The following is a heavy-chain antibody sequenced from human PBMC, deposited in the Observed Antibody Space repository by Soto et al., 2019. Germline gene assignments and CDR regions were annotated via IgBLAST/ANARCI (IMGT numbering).Heavy chain of an antibody. CDR1: GFTFSSYG. D-gene: IGHD2-2*01. J-gene: IGHJ5*01. Sequence: QVELVESGGGVVQPGGSLRLACAASGFTFSSYGTHWVRQAPGKGLEWVAVLWFDGSKEFYAASVEGRFTISRDNSKNMVYLEMNSPRDVETAVYYCARAVPAAMGWFDSWGQGTLVTVSS. CDR3: ARAVPAAMGWFDS. V-gene: IGHV3-33*01. CDR2: LWFDGSKE.